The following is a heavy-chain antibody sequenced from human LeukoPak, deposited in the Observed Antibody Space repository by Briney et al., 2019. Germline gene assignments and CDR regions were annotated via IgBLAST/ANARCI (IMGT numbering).Heavy chain of an antibody. D-gene: IGHD6-25*01. CDR1: GFTFSSYA. CDR2: ISGSGGST. Sequence: GGSLRLSCAASGFTFSSYAMSWVRQAPGKGLEWVSAISGSGGSTYYADSVKGRFTISRDNSKNTLYLQMNSLRAEDTAVYHCAKDGKRFKYYFDYWGQGTLVTVSS. J-gene: IGHJ4*02. V-gene: IGHV3-23*01. CDR3: AKDGKRFKYYFDY.